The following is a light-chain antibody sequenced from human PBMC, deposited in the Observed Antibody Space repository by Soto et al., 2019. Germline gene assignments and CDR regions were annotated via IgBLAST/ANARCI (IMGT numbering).Light chain of an antibody. CDR3: LQHNSSPWT. Sequence: DIQMPQSPSSLSASVGDRVTITCRASQGISNDLGWCQQKPGKAPKCLIYGASNLQSGVPSRFSGSTSGTEFTLTLNSLQPEDFATYYCLQHNSSPWTFCQGTKVEI. V-gene: IGKV1-17*01. CDR1: QGISND. J-gene: IGKJ1*01. CDR2: GAS.